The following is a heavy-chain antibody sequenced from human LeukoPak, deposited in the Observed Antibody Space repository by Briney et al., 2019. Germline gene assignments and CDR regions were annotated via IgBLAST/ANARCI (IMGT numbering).Heavy chain of an antibody. V-gene: IGHV3-23*01. CDR2: ISGSGGST. Sequence: PGASLRLSCAASGFTFSSYAMSWVRQAPGKGLEWVSAISGSGGSTYYADSMKGRFTISRDNSKNTLYLQMNSLRAEDTAVYYCAKGRTAYCSSTSCYTSDYWGQGTLVTVSS. CDR1: GFTFSSYA. D-gene: IGHD2-2*02. J-gene: IGHJ4*02. CDR3: AKGRTAYCSSTSCYTSDY.